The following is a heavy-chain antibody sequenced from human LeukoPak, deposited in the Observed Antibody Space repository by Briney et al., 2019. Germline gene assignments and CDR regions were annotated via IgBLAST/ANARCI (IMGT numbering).Heavy chain of an antibody. CDR2: ISAYNGNT. V-gene: IGHV1-18*01. CDR1: GYTFTSYG. J-gene: IGHJ4*02. Sequence: ASVKVSCKAYGYTFTSYGISWVRQAPGQGLEWMGWISAYNGNTNYAQRLQGRVTMTTDTSTSTAYMELRSLRSDDTAVYYCARDRGYSGYDPGGFDYWGQGTLVTVSS. D-gene: IGHD5-12*01. CDR3: ARDRGYSGYDPGGFDY.